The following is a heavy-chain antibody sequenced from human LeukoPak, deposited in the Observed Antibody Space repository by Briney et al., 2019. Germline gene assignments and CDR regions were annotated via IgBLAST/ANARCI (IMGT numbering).Heavy chain of an antibody. CDR1: GGSISSYY. Sequence: SKTLSLTCTVSGGSISSYYWSWIRQPPGKGLEWIGYIYYSGSTNYNPSLKSRVTISVDTSKNQFSLKLSSVTAADTAVYDCARQQWELIFDYWGQGTLVTVSS. CDR3: ARQQWELIFDY. CDR2: IYYSGST. D-gene: IGHD1-26*01. J-gene: IGHJ4*02. V-gene: IGHV4-59*08.